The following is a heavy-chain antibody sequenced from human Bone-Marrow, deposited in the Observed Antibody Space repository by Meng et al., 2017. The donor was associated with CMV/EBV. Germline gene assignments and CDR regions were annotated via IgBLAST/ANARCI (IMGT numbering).Heavy chain of an antibody. D-gene: IGHD6-19*01. V-gene: IGHV1-69*05. CDR1: GPTFSSYA. CDR2: IIPIFGTA. Sequence: SVNVSGKASGPTFSSYAISWVRQAPGQGLEWMGGIIPIFGTANYAQKFQGRVTITTDESTSTAYMELSSLRSEDTAVYYCARGYQRGVAGLNWFDPWGQGTLVTVSS. J-gene: IGHJ5*02. CDR3: ARGYQRGVAGLNWFDP.